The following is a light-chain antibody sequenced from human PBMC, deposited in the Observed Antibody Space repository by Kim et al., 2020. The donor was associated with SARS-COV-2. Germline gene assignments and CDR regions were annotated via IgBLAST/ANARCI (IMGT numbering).Light chain of an antibody. Sequence: SPGERAHLSFGASQSDGSSGLAWYQQKPGQAPRLLIYGESSRATGIPARFSGSRSGTDFTLTINRLETEDFAVYYCQHYGSSPWTFGQGTKVDIK. J-gene: IGKJ1*01. CDR2: GES. CDR3: QHYGSSPWT. V-gene: IGKV3-20*01. CDR1: QSDGSSG.